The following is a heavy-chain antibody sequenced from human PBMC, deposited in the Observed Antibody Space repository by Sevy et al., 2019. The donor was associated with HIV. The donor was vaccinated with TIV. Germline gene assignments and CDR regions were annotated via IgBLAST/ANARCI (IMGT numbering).Heavy chain of an antibody. CDR2: LSFGCGKI. CDR3: AREGCTRPHDY. J-gene: IGHJ4*02. V-gene: IGHV3-23*01. Sequence: EGSLRLSCAASGFAFYDYSMSWLRQAPGKGLEWVATLSFGCGKINYADSVKGRFTISRDNSKNSFYLQMDNLRVEDTALYYCAREGCTRPHDYWGQRTRVTVSS. CDR1: GFAFYDYS. D-gene: IGHD2-8*01.